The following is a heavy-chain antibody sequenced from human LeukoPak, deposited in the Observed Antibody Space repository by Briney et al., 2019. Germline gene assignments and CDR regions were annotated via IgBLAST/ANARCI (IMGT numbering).Heavy chain of an antibody. Sequence: GGSLRLSCAASGFTFSSYAMSWDRQAPGRGLAWVSAITASGGNTYYANSVKGRFTISRDNPKNTLYLQVNTLRFEDTAVCYCAKDGGAYGSGSYYSWGQGTLVTGSS. CDR3: AKDGGAYGSGSYYS. CDR1: GFTFSSYA. J-gene: IGHJ5*02. V-gene: IGHV3-23*01. D-gene: IGHD3-10*01. CDR2: ITASGGNT.